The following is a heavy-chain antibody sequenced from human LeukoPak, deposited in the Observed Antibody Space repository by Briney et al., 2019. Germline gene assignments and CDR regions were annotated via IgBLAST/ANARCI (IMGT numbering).Heavy chain of an antibody. J-gene: IGHJ5*02. V-gene: IGHV3-53*04. CDR3: VRLMGSGWFDP. Sequence: GGSLRLSCAAAGFTVSSSPINWVRQAPGRGLEWVSVIYSGGNTFYADSVKGRFTISRHNSENTLYLQMNSLSADDTAVYYCVRLMGSGWFDPWGQGTLVTVFS. CDR1: GFTVSSSP. CDR2: IYSGGNT. D-gene: IGHD1-26*01.